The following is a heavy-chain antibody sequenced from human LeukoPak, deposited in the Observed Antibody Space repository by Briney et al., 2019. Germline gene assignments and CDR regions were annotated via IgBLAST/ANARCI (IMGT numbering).Heavy chain of an antibody. J-gene: IGHJ4*02. CDR3: APTSEAYTTNWNV. CDR1: GYTFIDDY. V-gene: IGHV1-2*02. Sequence: ASVKVSCKTSGYTFIDDYIHWVRQAPGQGLEFMGWINPNSGFTNYDQKFKGRVTMTRDTSISTAYLEVRRLRSNDPAVYYCAPTSEAYTTNWNVWGQGTLVTVSS. D-gene: IGHD1-20*01. CDR2: INPNSGFT.